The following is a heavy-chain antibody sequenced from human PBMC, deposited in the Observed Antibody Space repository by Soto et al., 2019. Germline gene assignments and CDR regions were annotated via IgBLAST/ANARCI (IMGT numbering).Heavy chain of an antibody. CDR3: ARAGPPYYYDSSGYYYYYYGMDV. Sequence: SQTLSLTCAISGDSVSSNSAAWNWIRQSPSRGLEWLGRTYYGSKWYNDYAVSVKSRITINPDTSKNQFSLQLNSVTPEDTAVYYCARAGPPYYYDSSGYYYYYYGMDVWGQGTTVTVSS. J-gene: IGHJ6*02. D-gene: IGHD3-22*01. CDR1: GDSVSSNSAA. CDR2: TYYGSKWYN. V-gene: IGHV6-1*01.